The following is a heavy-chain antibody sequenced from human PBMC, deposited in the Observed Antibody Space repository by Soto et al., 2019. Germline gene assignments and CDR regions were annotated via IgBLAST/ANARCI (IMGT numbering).Heavy chain of an antibody. CDR2: ISAYNGNT. J-gene: IGHJ6*02. CDR1: GYTFTSYG. CDR3: ASAPIAAAGEDGMGV. V-gene: IGHV1-18*04. D-gene: IGHD6-13*01. Sequence: ASVKVSCKASGYTFTSYGISWVRQAPGQGLEWMGWISAYNGNTNYAQKLQGRVTMTTDTSTSTAYMELRSLRSDDTAVYYCASAPIAAAGEDGMGVWGQGTTVTVSS.